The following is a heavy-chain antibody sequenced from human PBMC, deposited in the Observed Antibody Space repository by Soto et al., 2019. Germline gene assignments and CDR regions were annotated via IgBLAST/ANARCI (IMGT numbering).Heavy chain of an antibody. V-gene: IGHV1-58*01. D-gene: IGHD4-17*01. CDR2: IVVGSGNT. CDR1: GFTFTSSA. J-gene: IGHJ6*02. Sequence: SVKVSCKASGFTFTSSAVQWARQARGQRLEWIGWIVVGSGNTNYAQKFQERVTITRDMSTSTAYMELSSLRSEDTAVYYCARDYGDYVHYYYGMDVWGQGTTVTVSS. CDR3: ARDYGDYVHYYYGMDV.